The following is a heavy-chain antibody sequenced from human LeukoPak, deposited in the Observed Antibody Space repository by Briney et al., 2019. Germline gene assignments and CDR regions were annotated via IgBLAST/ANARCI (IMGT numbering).Heavy chain of an antibody. Sequence: SETLSLTCSVFGDPISTYHWNWIRKPPGKGLEWIAYMQSTGNSQYNSSLKSRVAMSVGTSKNQVVLNLSSVTAADTAVYYCARDKRHSYGRYFAHWGQGMLVTVSS. CDR2: MQSTGNS. V-gene: IGHV4-59*01. CDR3: ARDKRHSYGRYFAH. D-gene: IGHD5-18*01. J-gene: IGHJ4*02. CDR1: GDPISTYH.